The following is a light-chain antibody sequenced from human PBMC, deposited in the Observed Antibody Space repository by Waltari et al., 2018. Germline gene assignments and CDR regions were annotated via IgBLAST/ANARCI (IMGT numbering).Light chain of an antibody. V-gene: IGLV3-21*02. CDR3: QVWDSGSNHYV. CDR1: KIGSKN. Sequence: SYELTQPPSVSVAPGQTARITCDGDKIGSKNVHWYQHKPGQAPGLVVYDDGDRPSGSPERFSGSNSGNTAALTIRRVDAGDEAEYYCQVWDSGSNHYVVGTVTKVTVL. CDR2: DDG. J-gene: IGLJ1*01.